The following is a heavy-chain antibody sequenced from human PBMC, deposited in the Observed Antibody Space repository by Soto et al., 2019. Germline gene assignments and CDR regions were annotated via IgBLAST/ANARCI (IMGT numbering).Heavy chain of an antibody. CDR3: ARDRSSRSYPN. D-gene: IGHD3-22*01. V-gene: IGHV3-30-3*01. Sequence: GGSLRLSCAASGFTFSSYAMHWVRQAPGKGLEWVAVISYDGSNKYYADSVKGRFTISRDNSKNTLYLQMNSLRAEDTAVYYCARDRSSRSYPNWGQETLVTVSS. CDR2: ISYDGSNK. J-gene: IGHJ4*02. CDR1: GFTFSSYA.